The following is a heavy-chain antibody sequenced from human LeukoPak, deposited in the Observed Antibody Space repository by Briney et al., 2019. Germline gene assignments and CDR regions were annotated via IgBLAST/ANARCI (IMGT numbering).Heavy chain of an antibody. Sequence: PGGSLRLSCAASGFTFSSYSMNWVRQAPGKGLEWVSYISSSSSTIYYADSVKGRFTISRDNSKNTLYLQMNSLRAEDTAVYYCVANSGSYQVFDYWGQGTLVTVSS. J-gene: IGHJ4*02. D-gene: IGHD1-26*01. CDR2: ISSSSSTI. V-gene: IGHV3-48*01. CDR3: VANSGSYQVFDY. CDR1: GFTFSSYS.